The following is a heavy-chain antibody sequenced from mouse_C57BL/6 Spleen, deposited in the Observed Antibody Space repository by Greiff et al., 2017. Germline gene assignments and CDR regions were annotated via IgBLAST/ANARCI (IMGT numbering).Heavy chain of an antibody. D-gene: IGHD2-5*01. Sequence: QVQLQQPGAELVRPGSSVKLSCKASGYTFPSYWMHWVKQRPIQGLEWIGNIDPSDSETHYNQKFKDKATLTVDKSSSTAYMQLSSLTSEDSAVYYCARGSYSNTFAYWGQGTLVTVSA. J-gene: IGHJ3*01. CDR2: IDPSDSET. V-gene: IGHV1-52*01. CDR1: GYTFPSYW. CDR3: ARGSYSNTFAY.